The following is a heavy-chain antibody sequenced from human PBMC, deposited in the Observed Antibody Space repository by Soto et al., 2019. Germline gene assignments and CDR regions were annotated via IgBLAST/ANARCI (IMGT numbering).Heavy chain of an antibody. CDR3: SRNVSTTSSNDY. CDR1: GYSFSNYW. CDR2: IYAGDSDT. Sequence: GESLKLSCKGSGYSFSNYWIGWVRQMPGKGLEWMGIIYAGDSDTRYSPSFQGQVTISVDKSISTAYLHWSSLRASDSAMYYCSRNVSTTSSNDYRGQGTPVNV. D-gene: IGHD6-13*01. J-gene: IGHJ4*02. V-gene: IGHV5-51*01.